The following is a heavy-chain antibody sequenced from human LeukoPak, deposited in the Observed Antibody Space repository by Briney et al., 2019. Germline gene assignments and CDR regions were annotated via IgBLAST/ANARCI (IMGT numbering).Heavy chain of an antibody. D-gene: IGHD5-18*01. CDR1: GFTFNDYA. V-gene: IGHV3-30-3*01. Sequence: GGSLRLSCAASGFTFNDYAMYWVRQAPGKGLEWVTLISYDGYDKSYADSVRGRFTISRDNSRNTLYLQMDSLTSEDTAVYYCARTYSYGYNYWGQGTLVTVSS. J-gene: IGHJ4*02. CDR3: ARTYSYGYNY. CDR2: ISYDGYDK.